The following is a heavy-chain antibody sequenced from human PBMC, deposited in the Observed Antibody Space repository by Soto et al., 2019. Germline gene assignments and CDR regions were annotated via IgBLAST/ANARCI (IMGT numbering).Heavy chain of an antibody. D-gene: IGHD3-3*01. CDR1: GGSFSGYY. J-gene: IGHJ4*02. V-gene: IGHV4-34*01. CDR2: INHGGST. CDR3: AGWAYYEFWSGYYMPPRHYFDY. Sequence: QVQLQQWGAGLLKPSETLSLTCAVYGGSFSGYYWSWIRQPPGKGLEWIGEINHGGSTNYNPSLKSRVTISVDTSKNQCSLNLSSVAAADTAVYYGAGWAYYEFWSGYYMPPRHYFDYWGQGTLVTVSS.